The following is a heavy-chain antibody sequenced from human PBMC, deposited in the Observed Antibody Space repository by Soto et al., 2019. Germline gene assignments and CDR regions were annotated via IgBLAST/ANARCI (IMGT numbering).Heavy chain of an antibody. Sequence: QVQLQESGPGLVKPSETLSLTCTVSGGSISSYYWSWVRQPPGKGLEWIGYIYYSGSTNYNPSLKSRVTISVDTSKNQFSLKLSSVTAADTAVYYCARHLHPTTGYCPSTSCYHFDYWGQGTLVTVSS. CDR1: GGSISSYY. J-gene: IGHJ4*02. CDR3: ARHLHPTTGYCPSTSCYHFDY. V-gene: IGHV4-59*08. CDR2: IYYSGST. D-gene: IGHD2-2*01.